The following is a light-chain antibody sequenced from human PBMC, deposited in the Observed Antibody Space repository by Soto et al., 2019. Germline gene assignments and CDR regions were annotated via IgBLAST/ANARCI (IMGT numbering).Light chain of an antibody. V-gene: IGKV3-15*01. CDR1: QSISSN. J-gene: IGKJ4*01. CDR2: GAS. Sequence: EIVMTQSPATLSASPGERATLSCRASQSISSNLAWYQQKPGQAPRLLISGASTRATDVPARFSGSGSGTEFTLTISSLQSEDFAVYYCQQYNNWPLTFGGGTKVEIK. CDR3: QQYNNWPLT.